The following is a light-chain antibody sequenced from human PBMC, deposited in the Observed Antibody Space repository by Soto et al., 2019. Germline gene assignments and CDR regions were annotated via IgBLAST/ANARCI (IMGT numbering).Light chain of an antibody. Sequence: SYELTQPPSVSVSPGQTARITCSGDALGKQYAYWYQQKPGQAPLLVIYKDSERPSGIPERFSGFGSGTTVTLTISGVQAEDEADYYRQSADSSGTYVFGTGTKVTVL. CDR1: ALGKQY. CDR3: QSADSSGTYV. J-gene: IGLJ1*01. V-gene: IGLV3-25*03. CDR2: KDS.